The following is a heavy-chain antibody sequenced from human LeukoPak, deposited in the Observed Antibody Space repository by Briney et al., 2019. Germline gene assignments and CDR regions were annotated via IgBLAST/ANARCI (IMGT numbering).Heavy chain of an antibody. CDR2: ISAYNGNT. Sequence: ASVKVSCKASGYTFTSYGISWVRQAPGQGLEWMGWISAYNGNTNYAQKLQGRVTMTTDTSTSTAYMELRSLRSGDTAVYYCARSSGGYQLHNAFDIWGQGTMVTVYS. J-gene: IGHJ3*02. CDR3: ARSSGGYQLHNAFDI. D-gene: IGHD2-2*01. CDR1: GYTFTSYG. V-gene: IGHV1-18*01.